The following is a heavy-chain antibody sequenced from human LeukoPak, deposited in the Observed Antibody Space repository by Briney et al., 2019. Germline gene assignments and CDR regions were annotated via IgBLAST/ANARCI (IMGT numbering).Heavy chain of an antibody. Sequence: GASVKVSCKASGYTFTGYYMHSVRQAPGQGLEWMGWINPNSGGTKYAQKFKGRVTMTRDTFISTAYMELSRLRSDDTDVYYCARGIVGATTVPLTSFDYWGQGTLVTVSS. V-gene: IGHV1-2*02. D-gene: IGHD1-26*01. CDR1: GYTFTGYY. J-gene: IGHJ4*02. CDR3: ARGIVGATTVPLTSFDY. CDR2: INPNSGGT.